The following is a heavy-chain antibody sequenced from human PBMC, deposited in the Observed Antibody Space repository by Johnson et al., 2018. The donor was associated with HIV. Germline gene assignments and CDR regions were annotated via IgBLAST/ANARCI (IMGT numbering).Heavy chain of an antibody. Sequence: QVQLVESGGGVVQPGRSLRLSCAASGFTFSSYAMHWVRQAPGKGLEWVAVIWYDGTNKYYADSVRGRLTISRDNSKKMVYLQMNSLRTEDTAVYYCAKDVGNYWPDAFDIWGQGTMVTVSS. J-gene: IGHJ3*02. CDR3: AKDVGNYWPDAFDI. D-gene: IGHD3-22*01. V-gene: IGHV3-30*04. CDR2: IWYDGTNK. CDR1: GFTFSSYA.